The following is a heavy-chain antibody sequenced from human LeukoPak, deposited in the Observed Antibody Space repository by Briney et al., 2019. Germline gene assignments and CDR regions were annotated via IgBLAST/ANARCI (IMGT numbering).Heavy chain of an antibody. D-gene: IGHD3-10*01. J-gene: IGHJ4*02. CDR1: GYGFTSYG. V-gene: IGHV1-18*01. Sequence: GESLQISSQGSGYGFTSYGISWVRPAPGQGREWMGWISAYNGNTNYAQKLQGRVTMTTDTSTSTAYMELRSLRSDDTAVYYCARAPTNYYGPPAYWGQGTLVTVSS. CDR3: ARAPTNYYGPPAY. CDR2: ISAYNGNT.